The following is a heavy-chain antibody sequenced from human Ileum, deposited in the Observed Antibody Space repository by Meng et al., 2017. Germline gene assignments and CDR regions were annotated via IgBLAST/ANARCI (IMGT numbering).Heavy chain of an antibody. J-gene: IGHJ4*02. CDR1: GGSFNDYY. Sequence: QAQLTQWGAGLLRPSETMSLSCAVFGGSFNDYYCSWVRQSPGKGLGWIGQIHHSGRTNYKSSLERRVTISVDTSKSQFSLKLTSVTAADTAMYYCVRGPARETHDFDYWGQGALVTVSS. V-gene: IGHV4-34*02. CDR3: VRGPARETHDFDY. D-gene: IGHD1-26*01. CDR2: IHHSGRT.